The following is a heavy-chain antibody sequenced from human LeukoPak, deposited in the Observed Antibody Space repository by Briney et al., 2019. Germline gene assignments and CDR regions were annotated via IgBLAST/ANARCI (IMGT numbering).Heavy chain of an antibody. CDR3: ARGRLLWFGELFSSVGWFDP. CDR1: GFTFSSYE. J-gene: IGHJ5*02. V-gene: IGHV3-48*03. CDR2: ISSSGSTI. D-gene: IGHD3-10*01. Sequence: GGSLRLSCAASGFTFSSYEMNWVRQAPGKGLEWVSYISSSGSTIYYADSVKGRFTISRDNAKNSLYLQMNSLRAEDTAVYYCARGRLLWFGELFSSVGWFDPWGQGTLVTVSS.